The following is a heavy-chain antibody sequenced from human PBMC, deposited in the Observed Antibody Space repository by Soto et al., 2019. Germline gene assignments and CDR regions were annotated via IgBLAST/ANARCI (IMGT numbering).Heavy chain of an antibody. J-gene: IGHJ4*02. V-gene: IGHV3-74*01. CDR3: VRIRRGDGYTFGY. Sequence: VQLVESGGVSVQPGGSLRPSCAASGFSLSNYWMHWVRQAPGKGLVWVSRINIDGSTTTYADSVNGRFTISRDNAKNTLYLQMNSLRDEDTAVYYCVRIRRGDGYTFGYWGQGTLVTVSS. D-gene: IGHD5-12*01. CDR1: GFSLSNYW. CDR2: INIDGSTT.